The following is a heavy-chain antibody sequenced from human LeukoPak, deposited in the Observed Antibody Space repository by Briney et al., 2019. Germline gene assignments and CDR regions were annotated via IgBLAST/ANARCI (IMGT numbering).Heavy chain of an antibody. CDR3: ARGRIHTAARNDDAFDI. Sequence: PSETLSLTCAVYGGSFSGYYWSWIRQPPGKGLEWIGEINHSGSTNYSPSLKSRVTISVDTSKNQFSLKLSSVTAADAAVYYCARGRIHTAARNDDAFDIWGQGTMVTVSS. CDR2: INHSGST. CDR1: GGSFSGYY. J-gene: IGHJ3*02. D-gene: IGHD1-1*01. V-gene: IGHV4-34*01.